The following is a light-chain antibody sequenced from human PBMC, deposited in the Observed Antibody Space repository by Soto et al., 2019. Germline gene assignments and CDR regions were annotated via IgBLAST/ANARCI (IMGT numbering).Light chain of an antibody. Sequence: QSALTQPASVSGSPGQSITITCTGTRSDIGAYNFVSWYQQHPGEVPKLMLYDVSIRPSGVSNRFSGSKSGNTASLTISGLQAEYEADYYFTAWTTSTTMIFGGGTKLTVL. V-gene: IGLV2-14*03. J-gene: IGLJ2*01. CDR1: RSDIGAYNF. CDR3: TAWTTSTTMI. CDR2: DVS.